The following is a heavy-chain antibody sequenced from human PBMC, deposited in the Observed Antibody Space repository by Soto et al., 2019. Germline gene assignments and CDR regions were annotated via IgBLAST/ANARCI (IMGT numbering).Heavy chain of an antibody. CDR1: GGSISSSNW. J-gene: IGHJ4*02. D-gene: IGHD2-15*01. Sequence: PSETLSLTCAVSGGSISSSNWWSWVRQPPGKGLEWIGEIYHSGTTNYNPSLKSRVTISVDQSKNQFSLKLSSATAADTAVYYCARVDCSGGSCYLAYWGQGTLVTVSS. CDR3: ARVDCSGGSCYLAY. V-gene: IGHV4-4*02. CDR2: IYHSGTT.